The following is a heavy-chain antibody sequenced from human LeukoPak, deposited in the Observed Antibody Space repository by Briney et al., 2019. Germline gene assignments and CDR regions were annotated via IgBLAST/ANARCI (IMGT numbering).Heavy chain of an antibody. Sequence: GGTLRLSCAASGFTFSSYGMSWVRQAPGKGLEWVSVISANGGTTYYADSVKGRFTISRDNSKNTLYLQLNSLRGEDTAVYYCAKEVGPFDFWGQGTLVTVSS. CDR2: ISANGGTT. J-gene: IGHJ4*02. V-gene: IGHV3-23*01. D-gene: IGHD1-26*01. CDR1: GFTFSSYG. CDR3: AKEVGPFDF.